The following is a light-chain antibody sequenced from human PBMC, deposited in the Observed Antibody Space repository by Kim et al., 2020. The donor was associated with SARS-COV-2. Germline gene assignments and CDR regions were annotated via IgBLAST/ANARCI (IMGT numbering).Light chain of an antibody. CDR2: GAS. J-gene: IGKJ4*01. Sequence: SPGERATLSCRASQSVSSNLAWYQQKPGQAPRLLIYGASTRATGIPARFSGSGSGTEFTLTISSLQSEDFAVYYCQQYNNWPPGITFGGGTKLEI. CDR1: QSVSSN. V-gene: IGKV3-15*01. CDR3: QQYNNWPPGIT.